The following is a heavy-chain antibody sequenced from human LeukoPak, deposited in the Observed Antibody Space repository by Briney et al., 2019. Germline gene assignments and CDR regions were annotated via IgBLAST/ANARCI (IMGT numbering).Heavy chain of an antibody. Sequence: GESLKISCKGSGYSFSRYWIGWVRQMPGKGLEWMGIIYPGDSDTRYSPSFQGQVTTSADKSISTAYLQWSSLKASDTAMYYCARPTYCSSTSCYDYWGQGTLVTVSS. V-gene: IGHV5-51*01. CDR3: ARPTYCSSTSCYDY. CDR1: GYSFSRYW. D-gene: IGHD2-2*01. CDR2: IYPGDSDT. J-gene: IGHJ4*02.